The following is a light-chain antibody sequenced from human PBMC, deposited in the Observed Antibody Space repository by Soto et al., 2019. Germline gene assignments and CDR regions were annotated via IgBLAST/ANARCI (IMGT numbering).Light chain of an antibody. J-gene: IGKJ2*01. CDR3: HQYNKWPPRYT. V-gene: IGKV3-15*01. CDR2: EAS. CDR1: QSVDIN. Sequence: DIVMTQKTVTLSASPGERVSPSCRASQSVDINVAWYQQKPGQAPRLLIYEASTRASDIPSRFSGSGSGTDFTLTISSLQSEDFAMYFCHQYNKWPPRYTFGQGSKVDVK.